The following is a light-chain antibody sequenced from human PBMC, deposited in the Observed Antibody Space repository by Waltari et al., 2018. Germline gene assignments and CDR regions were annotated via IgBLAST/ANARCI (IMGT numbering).Light chain of an antibody. CDR3: ASWDDSLNGHWV. V-gene: IGLV1-44*01. CDR2: RSD. Sequence: QSVLTQTPSASGPPGQRVTISCSGSAPNIGGTLVTWYPQLPGKAPKLLIYRSDLRPSGVPDRFSGSKSGTSASLAISGLQSEDEADYFCASWDDSLNGHWVFGGGTKVTVL. CDR1: APNIGGTL. J-gene: IGLJ3*02.